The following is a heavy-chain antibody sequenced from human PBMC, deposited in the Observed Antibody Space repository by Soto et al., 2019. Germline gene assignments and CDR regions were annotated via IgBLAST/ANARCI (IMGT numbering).Heavy chain of an antibody. CDR3: ARGDVYMFDY. CDR1: GYTFISYD. CDR2: MNPNTGDT. V-gene: IGHV1-8*01. D-gene: IGHD4-4*01. Sequence: HVQLVQSGAEVKKPGASVKVSCKASGYTFISYDINWVRQATGQGLEWMGWMNPNTGDTGYAQKFQGRVTMNRTTSIYTANLELSSLRSDDTAVYFCARGDVYMFDYWGQGNLVTVSS. J-gene: IGHJ4*02.